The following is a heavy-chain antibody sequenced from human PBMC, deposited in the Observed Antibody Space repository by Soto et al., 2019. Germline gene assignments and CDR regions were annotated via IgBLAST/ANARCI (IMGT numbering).Heavy chain of an antibody. CDR1: GYSFTSYY. J-gene: IGHJ5*02. CDR2: INPSGGST. Sequence: ASVKVSCKAAGYSFTSYYMHWVRQAPGQGLEWMGIINPSGGSTSYAQKFQGRVTMTRDTSTSTVYMELSSLRSEDTAVYYCAKSGNRDYGHHVFLGFPPWGQGTRVTVSS. D-gene: IGHD4-17*01. V-gene: IGHV1-46*01. CDR3: AKSGNRDYGHHVFLGFPP.